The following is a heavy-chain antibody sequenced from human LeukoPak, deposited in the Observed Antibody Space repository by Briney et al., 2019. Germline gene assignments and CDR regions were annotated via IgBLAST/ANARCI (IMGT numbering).Heavy chain of an antibody. Sequence: SETLSLTCTASGASFSNGGYYWTWLPQHPGKGLQWIGYIYHSVSAYYNPSLKSRVTISVDPSNNQYFLKLTSVTAEDTAVYYCARDRAVGDVVLDYWGQGTLVTVSS. CDR2: IYHSVSA. CDR1: GASFSNGGYY. CDR3: ARDRAVGDVVLDY. V-gene: IGHV4-31*03. D-gene: IGHD3-10*01. J-gene: IGHJ4*02.